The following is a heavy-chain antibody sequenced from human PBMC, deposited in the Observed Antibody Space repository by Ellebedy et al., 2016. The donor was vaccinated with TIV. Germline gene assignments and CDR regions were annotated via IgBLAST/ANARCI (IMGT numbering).Heavy chain of an antibody. Sequence: PGGSLRLSCAASGFTFGNDWMHWVRQAPGKGLVWVARIDQYGSGTDHADSVKGRFTISRDNAKNTMYLQMNSLRAEDTAVYYCAAGILAGNYDGDYWGQGTLVTVSS. CDR1: GFTFGNDW. CDR3: AAGILAGNYDGDY. V-gene: IGHV3-74*01. J-gene: IGHJ4*02. CDR2: IDQYGSGT. D-gene: IGHD3-9*01.